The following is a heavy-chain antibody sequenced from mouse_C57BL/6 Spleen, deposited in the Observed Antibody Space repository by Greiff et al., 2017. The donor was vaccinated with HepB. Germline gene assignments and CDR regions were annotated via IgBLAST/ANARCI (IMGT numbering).Heavy chain of an antibody. CDR3: TPYYDYDGSYAMDY. Sequence: VQLKESGTVLARPGASVKMSCKTSGYTFTSYWMHWVKQRPGQGLEWIGAIYPGNSDTSYNQKFKGKAKLTAVTSASTAYMELSSLTNEDSAVYYCTPYYDYDGSYAMDYWGQGTSVTVSS. CDR1: GYTFTSYW. J-gene: IGHJ4*01. V-gene: IGHV1-5*01. CDR2: IYPGNSDT. D-gene: IGHD2-4*01.